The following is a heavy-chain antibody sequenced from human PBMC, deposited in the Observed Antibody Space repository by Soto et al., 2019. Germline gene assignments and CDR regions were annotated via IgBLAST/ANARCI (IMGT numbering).Heavy chain of an antibody. D-gene: IGHD3-22*01. CDR1: GFTFSSDA. Sequence: EVQLLESGGGLGQPGGSLRLSCAASGFTFSSDAMSSVRQAPGKGLEWVSAISGSGGSTYYADSVKARFPISRDNSKNTLNLQIKSLRAEDPAVYYCAKQGYYESSGYYDSWGQGTLVTVSS. V-gene: IGHV3-23*01. J-gene: IGHJ5*01. CDR3: AKQGYYESSGYYDS. CDR2: ISGSGGST.